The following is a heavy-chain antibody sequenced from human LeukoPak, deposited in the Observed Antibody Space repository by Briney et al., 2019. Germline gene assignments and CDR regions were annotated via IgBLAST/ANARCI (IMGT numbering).Heavy chain of an antibody. D-gene: IGHD3-10*01. Sequence: PGGSLRLSCAASGFTFSSYAMSWVRQAPGKGLEWVSAISGSGGSTYYADSVKGRFTVSRDNSKNTLYLQMNSLRAEDTAVYYCAKDPDGFNYFDYWGQGTLVTVSS. CDR2: ISGSGGST. CDR1: GFTFSSYA. J-gene: IGHJ4*02. V-gene: IGHV3-23*01. CDR3: AKDPDGFNYFDY.